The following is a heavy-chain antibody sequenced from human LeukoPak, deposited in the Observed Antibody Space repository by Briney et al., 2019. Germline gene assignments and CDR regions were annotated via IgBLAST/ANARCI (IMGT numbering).Heavy chain of an antibody. D-gene: IGHD2-8*01. CDR2: IDTIGATT. CDR1: GFTFSSHA. CDR3: ATQFVWSLA. J-gene: IGHJ5*02. V-gene: IGHV3-23*01. Sequence: TGGSLRLSCAASGFTFSSHAMSWVRQAPGKGLKGVSTIDTIGATTSYADSVKGRFTISRDNSKNTLYLQMNTLRAEDTAVYYCATQFVWSLAWGQGTLVTVSS.